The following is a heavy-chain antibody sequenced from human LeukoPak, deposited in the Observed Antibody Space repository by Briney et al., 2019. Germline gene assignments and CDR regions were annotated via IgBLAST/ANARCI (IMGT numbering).Heavy chain of an antibody. D-gene: IGHD3-10*02. CDR1: GFTFSDYC. V-gene: IGHV3-7*04. CDR2: INQDGSEK. J-gene: IGHJ4*02. Sequence: GGSLRLSCTASGFTFSDYCMTWVRPAPGKGLASVANINQDGSEKSSVDSVKGRFTISRDNAKKSLYLQMNSLRAEDAAVYYCARDLSQFCSGTYDYWGQGTLVTVSS. CDR3: ARDLSQFCSGTYDY.